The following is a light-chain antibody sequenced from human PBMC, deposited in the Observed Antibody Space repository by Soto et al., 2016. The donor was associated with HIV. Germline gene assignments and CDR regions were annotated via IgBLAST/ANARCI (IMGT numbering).Light chain of an antibody. J-gene: IGKJ4*01. Sequence: DIQMTQSPSSVSASVGDRVTITCRASQGISSWLVWYQQKPGKAPKLLIYGASSLQSGVPSRFSGSGSGTEFSLTISSLQPEDFATYYCQQSNSFPLTFGGGTKVGDQ. CDR2: GAS. CDR3: QQSNSFPLT. V-gene: IGKV1-12*01. CDR1: QGISSW.